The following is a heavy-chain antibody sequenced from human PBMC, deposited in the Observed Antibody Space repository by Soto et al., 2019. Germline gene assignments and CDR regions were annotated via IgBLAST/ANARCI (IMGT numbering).Heavy chain of an antibody. CDR3: ERGAIGGYEDY. V-gene: IGHV4-59*01. D-gene: IGHD5-12*01. CDR2: IYYSGST. J-gene: IGHJ4*02. Sequence: PSETLSLTCTVSGGSISSYYWSWIRQPPGKGLEWIGYIYYSGSTNYNPSLKSRVTISVDTSKNQFSLKLSSVTAADTAVYYCERGAIGGYEDYWGQGTMVTVYS. CDR1: GGSISSYY.